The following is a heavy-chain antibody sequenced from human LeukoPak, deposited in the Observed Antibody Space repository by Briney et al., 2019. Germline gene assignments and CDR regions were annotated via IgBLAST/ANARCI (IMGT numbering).Heavy chain of an antibody. CDR3: ARPGGSGNFYIY. V-gene: IGHV3-21*01. CDR2: ISSSSSYI. J-gene: IGHJ4*02. Sequence: GGSLRLSCAASGFTFSSYSMNWVRQAPGKGLEWVSSISSSSSYIHSADSVRGRFTISRDNAKNSLFLQMNSLRAEDTAMYYCARPGGSGNFYIYWGQGTLVTVSS. D-gene: IGHD3-10*01. CDR1: GFTFSSYS.